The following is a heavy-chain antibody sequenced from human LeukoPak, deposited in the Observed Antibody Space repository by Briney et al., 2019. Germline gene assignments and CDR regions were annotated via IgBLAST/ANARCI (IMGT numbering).Heavy chain of an antibody. CDR2: IYHSGST. V-gene: IGHV4-4*02. Sequence: SETLSLTCAVSGGSISSSNWWSWVRQPPGKGLEWIGEIYHSGSTNYNPSLKSRVTISVDKSKNQFSLKLSSVTAADTAVYYCAYLFGYPPGPPYFQHWGQGTLVTVSS. CDR3: AYLFGYPPGPPYFQH. J-gene: IGHJ1*01. D-gene: IGHD3-3*01. CDR1: GGSISSSNW.